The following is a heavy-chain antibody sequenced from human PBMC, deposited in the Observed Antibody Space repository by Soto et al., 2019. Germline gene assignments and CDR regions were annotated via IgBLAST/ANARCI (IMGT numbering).Heavy chain of an antibody. J-gene: IGHJ5*02. CDR3: ARDSIPVGEVWFDP. D-gene: IGHD2-2*02. Sequence: QVQLQESGPGLVKPSETLSLTCTVSGGSISSYYWSWIRQPAGKGLEWIGRIYTSGSTNYNPSLKSRVTMSVETSKNQFSLKLSSVTAADTAVYYCARDSIPVGEVWFDPWGQGTLVTVSS. CDR2: IYTSGST. V-gene: IGHV4-4*07. CDR1: GGSISSYY.